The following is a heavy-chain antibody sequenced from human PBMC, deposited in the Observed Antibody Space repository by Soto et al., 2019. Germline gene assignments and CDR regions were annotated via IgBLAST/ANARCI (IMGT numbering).Heavy chain of an antibody. CDR3: ARARYDSSGYSFDY. V-gene: IGHV4-61*03. J-gene: IGHJ4*02. D-gene: IGHD3-22*01. Sequence: PXEXLSLTCTISGGXVSSGIYYWSWIRQPPGKGLEWIVYIYYSGSTKYNPSLKSRVTISVDTSKNHFSLKLSSVTPADTAAYYCARARYDSSGYSFDYWGQGTLGTVS. CDR1: GGXVSSGIYY. CDR2: IYYSGST.